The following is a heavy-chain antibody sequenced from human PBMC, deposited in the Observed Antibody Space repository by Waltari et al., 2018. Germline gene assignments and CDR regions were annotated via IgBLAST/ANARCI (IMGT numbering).Heavy chain of an antibody. D-gene: IGHD5-12*01. CDR3: ARGFGSATTSRFDP. Sequence: QLQLQESGPGLVKPPETLSLTCTVSGGSISSSSYYWGWIRQPPEKGLEWVASMDYSGRTYYHPSLKSRGTISVDTSKNQFSLEVRSVTAADTAVYYCARGFGSATTSRFDPWGQGIVVTVSS. J-gene: IGHJ5*02. CDR2: MDYSGRT. CDR1: GGSISSSSYY. V-gene: IGHV4-39*07.